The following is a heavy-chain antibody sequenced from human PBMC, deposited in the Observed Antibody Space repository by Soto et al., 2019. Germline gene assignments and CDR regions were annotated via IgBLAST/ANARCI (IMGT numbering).Heavy chain of an antibody. Sequence: QVLLVESGGGVVQPGTSLRLSCAASGFTIGSYGMHWVRQAPGKGLEWVAGLWYDGDDKYYGDSVKGRLTISRDNSRNTISLHTNSLRAEDTAVYYCARGPYYGLYYFDSWGQGTLVTVSS. CDR3: ARGPYYGLYYFDS. CDR2: LWYDGDDK. CDR1: GFTIGSYG. J-gene: IGHJ4*02. V-gene: IGHV3-33*01. D-gene: IGHD3-10*01.